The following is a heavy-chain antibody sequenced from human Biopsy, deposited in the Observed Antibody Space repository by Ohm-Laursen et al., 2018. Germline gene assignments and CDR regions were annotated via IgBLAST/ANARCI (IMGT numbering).Heavy chain of an antibody. CDR1: GYAVNDYF. CDR3: ARDIMNRIAGLVARSDVFDV. Sequence: SSVKVSCKGSGYAVNDYFLHWLRQAPGQGPEWMGGISPNSGGTNYAQRFQGRVTMTTDTSTSTVYLELRRLISDDTAVYYCARDIMNRIAGLVARSDVFDVWGQGTLVTVSS. J-gene: IGHJ3*01. D-gene: IGHD3-16*01. CDR2: ISPNSGGT. V-gene: IGHV1-2*02.